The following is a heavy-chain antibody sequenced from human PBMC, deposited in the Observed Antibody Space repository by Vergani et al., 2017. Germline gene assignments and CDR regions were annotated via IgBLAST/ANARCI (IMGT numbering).Heavy chain of an antibody. J-gene: IGHJ4*02. CDR3: AGGWXDCTHIRCSPPSY. CDR1: GFSFSSYS. Sequence: EVQLVESGGGLVKPGGSLRLSCAASGFSFSSYSMNWVRQAPGKGLEWVASISGSRSYVFYRDSVEGRFTITGDNAKKSVYLQMNSLRAEDTAMYFCAGGWXDCTHIRCSPPSYWGQGTLVTVSS. CDR2: ISGSRSYV. D-gene: IGHD2-8*01. V-gene: IGHV3-21*02.